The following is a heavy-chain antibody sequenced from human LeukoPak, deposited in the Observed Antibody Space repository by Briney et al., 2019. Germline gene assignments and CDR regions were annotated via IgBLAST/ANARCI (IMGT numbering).Heavy chain of an antibody. D-gene: IGHD2-15*01. Sequence: GGSLRLSCAASGVTFSSYAMHWGRQAPGKGLEWVAVISYDGSNKYYADSVKGRFTISRDNSKNTLYLQMNSLRAADTAVYYCASGLFGVVVAATFDMYWGQGTLVTVSS. J-gene: IGHJ4*02. CDR1: GVTFSSYA. V-gene: IGHV3-30-3*01. CDR2: ISYDGSNK. CDR3: ASGLFGVVVAATFDMY.